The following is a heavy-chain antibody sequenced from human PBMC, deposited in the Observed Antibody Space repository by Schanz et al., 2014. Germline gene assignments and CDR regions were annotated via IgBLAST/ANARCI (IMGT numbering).Heavy chain of an antibody. Sequence: QVQLVQSGAEVKKPGASVKASCKASGYTFVSYSMHWLRQVPGQGLEWMGRIIPILGIANYAQKFQGRVTNTADKSTSTAFMNLSSLRPEDAAVYYCARDRDQWDGNYFDYWGQGPLVTVSP. J-gene: IGHJ4*02. CDR3: ARDRDQWDGNYFDY. CDR2: IIPILGIA. CDR1: GYTFVSYS. V-gene: IGHV1-69*04. D-gene: IGHD1-26*01.